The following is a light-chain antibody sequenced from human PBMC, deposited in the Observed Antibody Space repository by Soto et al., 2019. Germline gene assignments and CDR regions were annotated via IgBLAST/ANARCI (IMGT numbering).Light chain of an antibody. Sequence: QSVLTQSPSASASLGASVKLTCTLSSGHSSYTIAWHQQQPGKGPRYLMKLDSDGSHTKGDGIPDRFSGSSSGAERYLTISSLQSEDEADYYCQTWATGIRVFGEGTQLTVL. CDR1: SGHSSYT. CDR3: QTWATGIRV. CDR2: LDSDGSH. V-gene: IGLV4-69*01. J-gene: IGLJ3*02.